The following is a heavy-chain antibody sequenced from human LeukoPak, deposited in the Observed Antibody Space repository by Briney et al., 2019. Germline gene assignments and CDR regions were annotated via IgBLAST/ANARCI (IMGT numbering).Heavy chain of an antibody. CDR2: IVPIFGTA. CDR1: GGTFSSYA. CDR3: ARDNSVRDEAWWFNP. J-gene: IGHJ5*02. V-gene: IGHV1-69*05. D-gene: IGHD5-24*01. Sequence: SVKVSCKASGGTFSSYAISWVRQAPGQGLEWMGGIVPIFGTADYAQKFQGRVTLTRDMSTSTDYLELSSLRSEDTAVYYCARDNSVRDEAWWFNPWGQGTLVTVSS.